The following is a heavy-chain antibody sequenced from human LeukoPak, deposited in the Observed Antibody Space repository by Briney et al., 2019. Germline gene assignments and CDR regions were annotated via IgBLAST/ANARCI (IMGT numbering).Heavy chain of an antibody. Sequence: SETLSLTCAVYGGSFSGYYWSWIRQPPGKGLEWIGEINHSGSTNYNPSLKSRVTISVDTSKNQFSLKLSSVTAADTAVYYCARVQWLTRSCWFDPWGQGTLVTVSS. CDR3: ARVQWLTRSCWFDP. J-gene: IGHJ5*02. CDR2: INHSGST. D-gene: IGHD6-19*01. CDR1: GGSFSGYY. V-gene: IGHV4-34*01.